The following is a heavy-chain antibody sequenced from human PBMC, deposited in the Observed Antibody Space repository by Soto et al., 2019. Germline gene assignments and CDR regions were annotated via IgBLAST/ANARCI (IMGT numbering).Heavy chain of an antibody. CDR3: AAGRRVYGSGYPPFEA. J-gene: IGHJ5*01. D-gene: IGHD3-22*01. V-gene: IGHV4-31*03. Sequence: SETLSLTCTVSGGSISSGGYYWNWIRQHPGTGLEWIGYIYYSGSTYYNPSLKSRVTISADTSEKKFSLNLSSVTAADTAIYFCAAGRRVYGSGYPPFEAWGRGTVVTVAS. CDR2: IYYSGST. CDR1: GGSISSGGYY.